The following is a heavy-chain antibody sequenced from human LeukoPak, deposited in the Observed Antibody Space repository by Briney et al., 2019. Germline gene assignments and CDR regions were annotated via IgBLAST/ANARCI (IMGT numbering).Heavy chain of an antibody. V-gene: IGHV4-38-2*02. CDR1: GYSISSGYY. D-gene: IGHD3-3*01. CDR2: IYHSGST. CDR3: ARGNNDFWGGYLNWFDP. J-gene: IGHJ5*02. Sequence: PSETLSLTCTVSGYSISSGYYWGWIRQPPGKGLEWIGSIYHSGSTYYNPSLKSRVTISVDTSKNRFSLKLSSVTAADTAVYYCARGNNDFWGGYLNWFDPWGQGTLVTVSS.